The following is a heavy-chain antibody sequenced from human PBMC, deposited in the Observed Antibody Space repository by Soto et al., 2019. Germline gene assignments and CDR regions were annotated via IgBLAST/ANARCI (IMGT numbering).Heavy chain of an antibody. V-gene: IGHV3-64*01. CDR3: VVSTYYDFCCGYYTGPAYYYYYMDV. Sequence: GGSLRLSCAASGFTFSSYAMHWVRQAPGKGLEYVSAISSNGGSTYYANSVKGRFTISRDNSKNTLYLQMGSLRAEDMAVYYWVVSTYYDFCCGYYTGPAYYYYYMDVWGKGTTVTVSS. CDR2: ISSNGGST. CDR1: GFTFSSYA. J-gene: IGHJ6*03. D-gene: IGHD3-3*01.